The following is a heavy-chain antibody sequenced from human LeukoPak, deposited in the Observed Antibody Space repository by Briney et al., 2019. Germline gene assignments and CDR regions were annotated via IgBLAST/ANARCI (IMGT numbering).Heavy chain of an antibody. CDR2: VHHSGST. V-gene: IGHV4-59*12. D-gene: IGHD3-16*01. Sequence: SETLSLTCTVAGGSIVGYYWSWIRQPPGKGLEWIGYVHHSGSTNRNPSLASRATISVDTSKNQFSLKLSSVTAADTAVYYCARDRVEDYDYVWGSYLGVSWYFDLWGRGTLVTVSS. J-gene: IGHJ2*01. CDR3: ARDRVEDYDYVWGSYLGVSWYFDL. CDR1: GGSIVGYY.